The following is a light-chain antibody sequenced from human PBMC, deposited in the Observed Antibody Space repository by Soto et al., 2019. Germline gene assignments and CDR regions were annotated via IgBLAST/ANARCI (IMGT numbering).Light chain of an antibody. Sequence: IVLTQSPGTLAFSPGERATLSCRASQSISNNYLAGYQQTPGQAPRLLIYGASSRATGIPDRFSGSGSATDFTLTISRLEPEDFAVYYCQQYAASPRTFGQGTKVDI. CDR2: GAS. V-gene: IGKV3-20*01. CDR3: QQYAASPRT. CDR1: QSISNNY. J-gene: IGKJ1*01.